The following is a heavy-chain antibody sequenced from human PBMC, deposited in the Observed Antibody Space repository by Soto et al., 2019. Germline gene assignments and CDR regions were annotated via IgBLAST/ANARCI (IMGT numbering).Heavy chain of an antibody. CDR2: IYYSGST. CDR1: GGSISSYY. D-gene: IGHD3-3*01. CDR3: ARTPGDFWSGYYMGYYYYGMDV. Sequence: LSLTCTVSGGSISSYYWSWIRQPPGKGLEWIGYIYYSGSTNYNPSLKSRVTISVDTSKNQFSLKLSSVTAADTAVYYCARTPGDFWSGYYMGYYYYGMDVWGQGTTVTVSS. V-gene: IGHV4-59*01. J-gene: IGHJ6*02.